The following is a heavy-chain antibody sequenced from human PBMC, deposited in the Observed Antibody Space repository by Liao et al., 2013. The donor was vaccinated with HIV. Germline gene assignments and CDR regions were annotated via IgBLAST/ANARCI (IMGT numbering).Heavy chain of an antibody. J-gene: IGHJ5*02. CDR1: GGSISSGSYY. CDR3: ARGDIRDWFDP. V-gene: IGHV4-61*02. Sequence: QVQLQESGPGLVKPSQTLSLTCTVSGGSISSGSYYWSWIRQPAGKGLEWIGRIYTSGSTNYNPSLKSRVTISVDTSKNQFSLKLSSVTAADTAVYYCARGDIRDWFDPGAREPWSPSPQ. CDR2: IYTSGST. D-gene: IGHD5-12*01.